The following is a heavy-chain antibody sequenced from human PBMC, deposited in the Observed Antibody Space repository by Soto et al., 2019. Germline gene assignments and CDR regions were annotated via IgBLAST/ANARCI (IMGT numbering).Heavy chain of an antibody. CDR1: GFKFDRYA. J-gene: IGHJ6*02. Sequence: SGGSLRLSCSASGFKFDRYAMSWVRQAPGKGLEWVSSISGTSGHTYYADSVRGRFTISRENSNNTLFLQMSSLRVEDTAVYFYAKDPPVVCSTNGVGPRDDMDVWGQGTTVTVSS. CDR2: ISGTSGHT. D-gene: IGHD2-8*01. V-gene: IGHV3-23*01. CDR3: AKDPPVVCSTNGVGPRDDMDV.